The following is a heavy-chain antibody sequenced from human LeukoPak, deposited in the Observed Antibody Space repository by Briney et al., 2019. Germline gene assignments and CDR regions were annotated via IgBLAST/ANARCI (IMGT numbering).Heavy chain of an antibody. Sequence: ASVKVSCKASGYTFTDYYMHWVRQAPGQGLEWMGWITPNSGGTNYAQKFQGRVTMTRDTSISTAYMELTSLKSEDTAVYYCARGLGTYWGKDFLNWFDPWGQGTLVTVSS. D-gene: IGHD3-16*01. CDR3: ARGLGTYWGKDFLNWFDP. CDR1: GYTFTDYY. CDR2: ITPNSGGT. J-gene: IGHJ5*02. V-gene: IGHV1-2*02.